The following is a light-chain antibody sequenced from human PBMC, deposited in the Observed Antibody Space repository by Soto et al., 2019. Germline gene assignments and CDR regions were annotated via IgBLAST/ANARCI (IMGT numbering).Light chain of an antibody. CDR3: SSYTSSSTRV. J-gene: IGLJ1*01. CDR2: DVS. V-gene: IGLV2-14*01. CDR1: SSDVGDYNY. Sequence: QSALTQPASVSGSPGQSITISCTGTSSDVGDYNYVSWYQQHPGKAPQLMIFDVSNRTSGGSNRFSGSKSGNTASLTISGLQSEDEADYYCSSYTSSSTRVFGTGTKVTVL.